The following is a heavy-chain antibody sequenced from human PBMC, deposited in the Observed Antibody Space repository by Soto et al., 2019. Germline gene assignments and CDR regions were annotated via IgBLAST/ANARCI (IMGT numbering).Heavy chain of an antibody. V-gene: IGHV3-33*01. CDR2: IWYDGSNK. CDR1: GFTFSSYG. CDR3: ARIAAAGTSHNVTNYYMDV. D-gene: IGHD6-13*01. J-gene: IGHJ6*03. Sequence: QVQLVESGGGVVQPGRSLGLSCAASGFTFSSYGMHWVRQAPGKGLEWVAVIWYDGSNKYYADSVKGRFTISRDNSKNTLYLQMNSLRAEDTAVYYCARIAAAGTSHNVTNYYMDVWGKGTTVTVSS.